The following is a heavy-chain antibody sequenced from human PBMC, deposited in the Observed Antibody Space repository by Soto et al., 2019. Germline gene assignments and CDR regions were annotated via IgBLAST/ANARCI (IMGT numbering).Heavy chain of an antibody. V-gene: IGHV3-30*18. CDR1: GFTFSSYG. CDR3: AKGWATTDPYYYYGMDV. J-gene: IGHJ6*02. D-gene: IGHD1-26*01. Sequence: PGGSLRLSCAASGFTFSSYGMHWVRQAPGKGLEWVAVISYDGSNKYYADSVKGRFTISRDNSKNTLYLQMNSLRAEDTAVYYCAKGWATTDPYYYYGMDVWGQGTTVTVSS. CDR2: ISYDGSNK.